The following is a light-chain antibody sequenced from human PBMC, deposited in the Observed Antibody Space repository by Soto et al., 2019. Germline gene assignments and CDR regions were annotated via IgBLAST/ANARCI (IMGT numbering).Light chain of an antibody. CDR1: SSNIGNNP. J-gene: IGLJ2*01. V-gene: IGLV1-44*01. Sequence: QSVLTQPPSASGTPGQRVTIFSSGSSSNIGNNPVNWYQQLPGTAPKLLIYNDNQRTSGVPDRFSGSKSGTSASLAISGLQSEDEADYYCAAWDDGLSGPVFGGGTKLTVL. CDR3: AAWDDGLSGPV. CDR2: NDN.